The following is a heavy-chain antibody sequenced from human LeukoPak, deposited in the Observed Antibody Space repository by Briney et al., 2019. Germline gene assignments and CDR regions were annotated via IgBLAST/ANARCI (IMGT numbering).Heavy chain of an antibody. CDR1: GYTFTGYC. CDR2: INPNSGGT. Sequence: ASVKVSCKASGYTFTGYCMHWVRQAPGQGLEWMGWINPNSGGTNYAQKFQGRVTMTRDTSISTAYMELSRLRSDDTAAYYCARDFAVVTATSDYYYYGMDVWGQGTTVTVSS. V-gene: IGHV1-2*02. J-gene: IGHJ6*02. CDR3: ARDFAVVTATSDYYYYGMDV. D-gene: IGHD2-21*02.